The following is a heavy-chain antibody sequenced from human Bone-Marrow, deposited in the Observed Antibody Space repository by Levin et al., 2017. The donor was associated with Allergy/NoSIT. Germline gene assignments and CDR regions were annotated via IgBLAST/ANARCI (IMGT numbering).Heavy chain of an antibody. J-gene: IGHJ6*03. Sequence: GGSLRLSCSASGFNFNNFAMSWVRQSPGKGLEWVSRISVSGRTTHYDDSVTGRFIISRDNSKSRLDLQMNNLRAEDTAVYYCARVQTYSDVWKRNPDYYYYMDVWGKGTTVAVSS. V-gene: IGHV3-23*01. CDR2: ISVSGRTT. CDR1: GFNFNNFA. D-gene: IGHD3-3*01. CDR3: ARVQTYSDVWKRNPDYYYYMDV.